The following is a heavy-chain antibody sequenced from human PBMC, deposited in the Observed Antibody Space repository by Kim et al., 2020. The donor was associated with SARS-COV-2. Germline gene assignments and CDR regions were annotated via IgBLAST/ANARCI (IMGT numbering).Heavy chain of an antibody. CDR1: GYTFTSYD. CDR3: ARDISVYLPDY. J-gene: IGHJ4*02. Sequence: ASVKVSCKASGYTFTSYDINWVRQAPGQGLEWMGWINPYSGNTDYAQKLRGRVSMTTDTSTSTAYMELRSLRSDDTAVYYCARDISVYLPDYWGQGTPVTVSS. D-gene: IGHD2-8*01. CDR2: INPYSGNT. V-gene: IGHV1-18*01.